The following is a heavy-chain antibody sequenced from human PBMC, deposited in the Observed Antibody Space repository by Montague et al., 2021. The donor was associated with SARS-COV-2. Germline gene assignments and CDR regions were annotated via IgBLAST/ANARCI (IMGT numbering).Heavy chain of an antibody. CDR3: VRGWGSWFH. D-gene: IGHD3-16*01. J-gene: IGHJ4*02. CDR1: TMSFSGYY. CDR2: IDQSGTT. V-gene: IGHV4-34*01. Sequence: SETLSLTCAVHTMSFSGYYRGWIRQSPGKGLEWIGEIDQSGTTNYNPTLKSRVTISADTSKSQFSPKLNSVTAADTAVYYCVRGWGSWFHWGQGTLVTVSS.